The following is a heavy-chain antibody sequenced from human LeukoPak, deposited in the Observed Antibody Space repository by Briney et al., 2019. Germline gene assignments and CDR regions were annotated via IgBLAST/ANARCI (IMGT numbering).Heavy chain of an antibody. CDR2: IYPGDSDT. D-gene: IGHD4-23*01. Sequence: GESLKISCKGSGYSFTTYWIGWVRQMPGKGLEWMGIIYPGDSDTRYSPSFQGQVTISADKSISTAYLQWSSLKASDTAMYYCARGNYGGYHYYYYMDVWGKGTTVTISS. CDR1: GYSFTTYW. CDR3: ARGNYGGYHYYYYMDV. V-gene: IGHV5-51*01. J-gene: IGHJ6*03.